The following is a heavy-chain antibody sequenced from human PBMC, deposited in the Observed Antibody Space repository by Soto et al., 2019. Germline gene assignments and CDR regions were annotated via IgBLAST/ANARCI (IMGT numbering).Heavy chain of an antibody. CDR1: GFTVSSNY. J-gene: IGHJ6*03. Sequence: GGSLRLSCAASGFTVSSNYMSWVRQAPGKGLEWVSVIYSGGSTYYADSVKSRFTISRDNSKNTLYLQMNSLRAEDTAVYYCAKALRGYMDVWGKGTTVTVSS. V-gene: IGHV3-66*01. CDR2: IYSGGST. D-gene: IGHD1-26*01. CDR3: AKALRGYMDV.